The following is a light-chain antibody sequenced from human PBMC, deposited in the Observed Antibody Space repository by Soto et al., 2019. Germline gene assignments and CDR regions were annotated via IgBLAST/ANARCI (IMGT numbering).Light chain of an antibody. V-gene: IGKV1-33*01. Sequence: DIQMTQSPSSLSASVGDRVTITCQASHDIINFLSWYQQKPGKAPKLLIYDASNLQTGVPSRFSGSGSGTDFTFTINSLQPEDFATYYCQHFNNRPITFGQGTRLEIK. J-gene: IGKJ5*01. CDR1: HDIINF. CDR2: DAS. CDR3: QHFNNRPIT.